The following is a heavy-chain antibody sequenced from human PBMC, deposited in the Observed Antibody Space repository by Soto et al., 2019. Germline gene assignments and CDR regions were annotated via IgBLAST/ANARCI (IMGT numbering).Heavy chain of an antibody. CDR2: IYSGGST. CDR3: ARYVRLSIAARHDYYYYCMDV. J-gene: IGHJ6*03. V-gene: IGHV3-53*04. D-gene: IGHD6-6*01. CDR1: GFTVSSNY. Sequence: GGSLRLSCAASGFTVSSNYMSWVRQAPGKGLEWVSVIYSGGSTYYADSVKGRFTISRHNSKNTLYLQMNSLRAEDTAVYYCARYVRLSIAARHDYYYYCMDVWRKGTTVTVSS.